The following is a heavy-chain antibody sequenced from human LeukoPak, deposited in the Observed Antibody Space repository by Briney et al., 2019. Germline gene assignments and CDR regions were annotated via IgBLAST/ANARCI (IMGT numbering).Heavy chain of an antibody. CDR3: ARDTNYYYDSSGYPSYYYYMDV. CDR2: ISGSGGST. D-gene: IGHD3-22*01. V-gene: IGHV3-23*01. J-gene: IGHJ6*03. CDR1: GFTFRSYG. Sequence: PGGSLRLSCAVSGFTFRSYGMSWVRQAPGKGLEWVSAISGSGGSTHYADSVKGRFTISRDNSKNTLYLQMNSLRAEDTAVYYCARDTNYYYDSSGYPSYYYYMDVWGKGTTVTVSS.